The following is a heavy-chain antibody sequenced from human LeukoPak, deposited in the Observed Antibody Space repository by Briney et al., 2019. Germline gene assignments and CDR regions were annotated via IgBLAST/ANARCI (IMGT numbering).Heavy chain of an antibody. CDR1: GFTFSGYT. J-gene: IGHJ4*02. Sequence: GGSERLSCAASGFTFSGYTMTWVRQAPGKGLEWVSSISNSSTYIYYADSVKGRFTISRDNSRNTLYLQMNSLRAEDTAVYYCAKKGYYDGSGYYMYYFDHWGQGTLVTVSS. CDR3: AKKGYYDGSGYYMYYFDH. V-gene: IGHV3-21*04. CDR2: ISNSSTYI. D-gene: IGHD3-22*01.